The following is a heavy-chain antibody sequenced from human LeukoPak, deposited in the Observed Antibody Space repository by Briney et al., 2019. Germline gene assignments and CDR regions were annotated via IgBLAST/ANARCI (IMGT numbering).Heavy chain of an antibody. V-gene: IGHV4-59*01. CDR1: GDSINRYF. CDR3: ARERHDLWSAYHFDS. J-gene: IGHJ4*02. D-gene: IGHD3-3*01. CDR2: IYSSGTT. Sequence: SETLSLTCDVSGDSINRYFWSWIRQPPGKGLEWIGYIYSSGTTKYNPSLMSRVSMSIDTSKNQFSLSLSSVTAADTAVYYCARERHDLWSAYHFDSWGLGTLVIVSS.